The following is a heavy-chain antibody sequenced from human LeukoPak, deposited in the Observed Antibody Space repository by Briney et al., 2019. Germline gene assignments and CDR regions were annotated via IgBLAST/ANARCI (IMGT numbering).Heavy chain of an antibody. CDR3: ARDWPSGWQQLPDYDAVDI. CDR2: ISGGGGDT. D-gene: IGHD6-13*01. J-gene: IGHJ3*02. CDR1: GFTVSNNY. V-gene: IGHV3-23*01. Sequence: GGSLRLSCAASGFTVSNNYMTWVRQPPGKGLEWVSSISGGGGDTYYAASVKGRFTISRDNSKNTLCLQMNSLRAEDTAVYYCARDWPSGWQQLPDYDAVDIWGQGTMVTVSS.